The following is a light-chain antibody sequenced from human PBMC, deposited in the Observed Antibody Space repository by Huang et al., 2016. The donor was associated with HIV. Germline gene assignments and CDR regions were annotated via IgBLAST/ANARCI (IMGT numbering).Light chain of an antibody. V-gene: IGKV2-28*01. CDR1: QNLLHSSGHNR. CDR2: LTS. Sequence: EIVMTQSPLSLPVSPGQPASISCTSSQNLLHSSGHNRLDWYLQKPGQSPQLLIVLTSNRASGVPDKFTGSGSGSNFTLSINKVQPDDVGIYYCMQGLQTPPTFGQGTKLEI. J-gene: IGKJ2*01. CDR3: MQGLQTPPT.